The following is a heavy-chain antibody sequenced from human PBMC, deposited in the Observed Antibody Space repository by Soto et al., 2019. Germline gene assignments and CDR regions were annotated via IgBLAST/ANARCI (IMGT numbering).Heavy chain of an antibody. CDR2: ISAGGGNT. CDR3: AKHAEYQLVSWFDP. V-gene: IGHV3-23*01. Sequence: EVQLLESGGGLVQPGGSLRLSGAVSGFSFSTYAMSWVRQAPGKGLEWVSGISAGGGNTYYADSVRGRFTISRDNSKDTLYLQITSLRAEDTAFYYCAKHAEYQLVSWFDPWGQGTLVTVSS. J-gene: IGHJ5*02. CDR1: GFSFSTYA. D-gene: IGHD2-2*01.